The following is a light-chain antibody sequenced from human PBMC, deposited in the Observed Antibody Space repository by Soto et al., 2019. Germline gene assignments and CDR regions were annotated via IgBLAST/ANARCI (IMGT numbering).Light chain of an antibody. CDR3: QQTFSVPYT. Sequence: DIQMTQSPSSLSASVGDRVTITCRASQSSSTYLNWYQQKPGKAPKLLISAASSLQSGVPSRFSGSVSGTEFTLTISSLQPEDSATFYCQQTFSVPYTFGQGTKLEIK. V-gene: IGKV1-39*01. CDR1: QSSSTY. J-gene: IGKJ2*01. CDR2: AAS.